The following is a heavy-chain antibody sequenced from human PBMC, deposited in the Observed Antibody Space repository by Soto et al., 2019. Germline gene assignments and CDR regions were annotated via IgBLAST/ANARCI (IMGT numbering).Heavy chain of an antibody. CDR2: IWYDGSNK. D-gene: IGHD2-2*01. J-gene: IGHJ6*02. CDR3: ARAYCTNTSCSNHYFGLDV. CDR1: GFTFRTYG. V-gene: IGHV3-33*01. Sequence: GSLRLSCAASGFTFRTYGMHWVRQAPGKGLEWVALIWYDGSNKYYADSVKGRFTISRDNSMNTLYLQMNSLRAEDTAVYYCARAYCTNTSCSNHYFGLDVWGQGTTVTVSS.